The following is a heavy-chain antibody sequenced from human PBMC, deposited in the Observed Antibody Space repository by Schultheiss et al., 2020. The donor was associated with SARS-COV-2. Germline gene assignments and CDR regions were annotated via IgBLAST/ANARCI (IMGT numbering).Heavy chain of an antibody. CDR2: INHSGST. Sequence: SETLSLTCAVYGGSFSGYYWSWIRQPPGKGLEWIGEINHSGSTNYNPSLKSRVTISVDKSKNQFSLKLSSVTAADTAVYYCARAYGDYTWRHAFDIWGQGTMVTVSS. J-gene: IGHJ3*02. V-gene: IGHV4-34*01. D-gene: IGHD4-17*01. CDR3: ARAYGDYTWRHAFDI. CDR1: GGSFSGYY.